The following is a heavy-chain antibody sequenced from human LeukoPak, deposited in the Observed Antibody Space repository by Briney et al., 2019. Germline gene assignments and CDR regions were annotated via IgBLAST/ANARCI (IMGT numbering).Heavy chain of an antibody. V-gene: IGHV3-7*01. CDR1: GFIFSHYW. Sequence: GGSLRLSCGASGFIFSHYWMTWVRQAPGKGLEWVANISPDGSLIYYVDSVKGRFTISRDNAKNSLYLQMNNLRAEDTAIYYCARGAWYNSAYTALHYFDYWGQGTLVTVSS. CDR3: ARGAWYNSAYTALHYFDY. J-gene: IGHJ4*02. D-gene: IGHD6-19*01. CDR2: ISPDGSLI.